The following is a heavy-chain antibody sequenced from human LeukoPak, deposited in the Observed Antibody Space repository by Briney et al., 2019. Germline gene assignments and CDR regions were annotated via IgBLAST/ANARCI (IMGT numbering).Heavy chain of an antibody. Sequence: SETLSLTCAVYGGSFSGYYWSWIRQPPGKGLEWIGEINHSGSTNYNPSLKSRVTISVDTSKNQFSLKLSSVTAADTAVYYCARGRGITMVRGVMRWFDPWGQGTLVTVSS. CDR3: ARGRGITMVRGVMRWFDP. CDR2: INHSGST. J-gene: IGHJ5*02. V-gene: IGHV4-34*01. CDR1: GGSFSGYY. D-gene: IGHD3-10*01.